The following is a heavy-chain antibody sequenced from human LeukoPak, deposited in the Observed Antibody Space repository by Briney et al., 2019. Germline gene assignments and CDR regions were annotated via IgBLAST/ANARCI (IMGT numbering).Heavy chain of an antibody. CDR3: ARQNSGYELGRFDY. J-gene: IGHJ4*02. D-gene: IGHD5-12*01. V-gene: IGHV5-51*01. Sequence: GESLKISCKGSEKTFNGFWIAWVRQMPGKGLEWMGIIYPSDSDTKYGPSVQGQVTISADRSINAVYLQWSSLKASDTAMYYCARQNSGYELGRFDYWGQGTLVTVSS. CDR2: IYPSDSDT. CDR1: EKTFNGFW.